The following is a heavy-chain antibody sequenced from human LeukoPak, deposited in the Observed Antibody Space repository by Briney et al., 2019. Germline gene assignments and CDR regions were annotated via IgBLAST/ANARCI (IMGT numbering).Heavy chain of an antibody. CDR3: AREGPYGSGSYNYYYYMDV. CDR1: GYTFTSYY. CDR2: INPSGGST. Sequence: GASVKVSCKASGYTFTSYYMHWVRQAPGQGLEWMGIINPSGGSTSYAQKFQGRVTMTRDMSTSTVYMELSSLRSEDTAVYYCAREGPYGSGSYNYYYYMDVWGKGTTVTVSS. D-gene: IGHD3-10*01. J-gene: IGHJ6*03. V-gene: IGHV1-46*01.